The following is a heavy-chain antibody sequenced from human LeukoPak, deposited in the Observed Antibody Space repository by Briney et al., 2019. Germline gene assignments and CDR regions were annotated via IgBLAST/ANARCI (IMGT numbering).Heavy chain of an antibody. CDR1: GYTFTIYG. D-gene: IGHD3-10*01. Sequence: RASVKVSCKASGYTFTIYGISWVRQAPGQGLEWMGWISAYNGNTNYAQKLQGRVTMTTDTSTSTAYMELRSLRSDDTAVYYCARDMVRGAYFLYGMDVWGQGTTVTVSS. V-gene: IGHV1-18*01. CDR3: ARDMVRGAYFLYGMDV. J-gene: IGHJ6*02. CDR2: ISAYNGNT.